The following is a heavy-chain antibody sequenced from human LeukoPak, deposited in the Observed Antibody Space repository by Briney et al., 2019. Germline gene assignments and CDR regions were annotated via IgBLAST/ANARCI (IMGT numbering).Heavy chain of an antibody. V-gene: IGHV1-2*02. J-gene: IGHJ5*02. D-gene: IGHD5-18*01. CDR3: ARDTAMVTYWFDP. CDR1: GYTFTGHY. Sequence: ASVKVSCKASGYTFTGHYIHCVRQAPGQGLEWMGWINPNSGGTNYAQKFQGRVTMTRGTSISTAYMELTRLRSDDTAVYYCARDTAMVTYWFDPWGQGTLVTVSS. CDR2: INPNSGGT.